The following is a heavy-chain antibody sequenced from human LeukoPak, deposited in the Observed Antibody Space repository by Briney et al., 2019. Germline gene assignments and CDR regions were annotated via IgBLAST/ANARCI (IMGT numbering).Heavy chain of an antibody. CDR1: GFTFNSYS. Sequence: GGSLRLSCAASGFTFNSYSMNWVRQAPGKGLEWVSSISSSSLSYIYYADSVKGRFTIFRDNAKNTLYLQMNSLRAEDTAVYYCARYKYCTNGVCYTWGYYYYMDVWGKGTTVTVSS. CDR2: ISSSSLSYI. CDR3: ARYKYCTNGVCYTWGYYYYMDV. D-gene: IGHD2-8*01. J-gene: IGHJ6*03. V-gene: IGHV3-21*01.